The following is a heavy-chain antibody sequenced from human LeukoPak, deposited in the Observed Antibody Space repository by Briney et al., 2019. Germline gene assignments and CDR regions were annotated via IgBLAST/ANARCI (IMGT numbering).Heavy chain of an antibody. D-gene: IGHD5-18*01. J-gene: IGHJ3*02. CDR3: ARAAGGQLWPPTTLDDAFDI. V-gene: IGHV4-59*01. Sequence: SETLSLTCTVSGGSISSYYWSWIRQPPGKGLEWIGYIYYSGSTNYNPSLKSRVTISVDTSKNQFSLKLSSVTAADTAVYYCARAAGGQLWPPTTLDDAFDIWGQGTMVTVSS. CDR1: GGSISSYY. CDR2: IYYSGST.